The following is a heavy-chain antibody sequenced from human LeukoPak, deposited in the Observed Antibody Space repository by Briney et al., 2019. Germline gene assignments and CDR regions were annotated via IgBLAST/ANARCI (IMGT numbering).Heavy chain of an antibody. V-gene: IGHV3-21*01. D-gene: IGHD3-16*01. CDR2: ISSSSSYI. J-gene: IGHJ4*02. CDR3: ARDLSEGVSDDSYSDY. CDR1: GFTFSSYS. Sequence: GGSLRLSCAASGFTFSSYSMNWVRQAPGKGLEWVSSISSSSSYIYYADSVKGRFTISRDNAKNSLYLQMNSLRAEDTAVYYCARDLSEGVSDDSYSDYWGQGTLVTVSS.